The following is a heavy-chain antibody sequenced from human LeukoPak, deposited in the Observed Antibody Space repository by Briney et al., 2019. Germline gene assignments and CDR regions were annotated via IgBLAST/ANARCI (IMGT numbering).Heavy chain of an antibody. D-gene: IGHD6-19*01. V-gene: IGHV1-46*01. CDR2: INPSGGST. Sequence: ASVKVSCKASGYTFTSYYMHWGRQAPGQGLECMGIINPSGGSTSYAQKFQGRVTMTRDTSKSTVYMEMSSLRSEDTAVYSCAREDRSGWYVFDYWGQGTLVTVSS. CDR3: AREDRSGWYVFDY. CDR1: GYTFTSYY. J-gene: IGHJ4*02.